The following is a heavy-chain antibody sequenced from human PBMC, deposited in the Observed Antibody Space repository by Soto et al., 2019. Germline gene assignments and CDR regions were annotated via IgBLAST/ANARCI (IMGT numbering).Heavy chain of an antibody. J-gene: IGHJ4*02. Sequence: GGPVKVSCKASGYTFTNYAMHWVRQAPGQRLEWMGWINAGNGNTKYSQKFQGRVTMTRNTSISTAYMELSSLRSEDTAVYYCARTLYGDNVDYWGQGTLVTVSS. D-gene: IGHD4-17*01. CDR2: INAGNGNT. CDR3: ARTLYGDNVDY. CDR1: GYTFTNYA. V-gene: IGHV1-3*01.